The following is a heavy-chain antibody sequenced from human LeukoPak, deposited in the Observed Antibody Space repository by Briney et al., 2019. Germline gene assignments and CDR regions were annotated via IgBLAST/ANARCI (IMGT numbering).Heavy chain of an antibody. CDR2: IYTTGST. Sequence: PSETLSLTCTVSGGSIGSYYWTWIRQPAGKELEWIGRIYTTGSTNYNPALKSRLTMSLDTSKSQFSLKLSSVTAADTAVYYCARFSYSGSYSYFEYWGQGTLVTVSS. D-gene: IGHD1-26*01. CDR1: GGSIGSYY. V-gene: IGHV4-4*07. J-gene: IGHJ4*02. CDR3: ARFSYSGSYSYFEY.